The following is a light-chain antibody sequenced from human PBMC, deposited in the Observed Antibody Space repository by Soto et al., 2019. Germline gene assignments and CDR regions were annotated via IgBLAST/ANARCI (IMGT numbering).Light chain of an antibody. CDR3: KQYNNWPRT. J-gene: IGKJ1*01. V-gene: IGKV3-15*01. CDR1: QSVSSN. CDR2: GAY. Sequence: TQSPGTLSLSLGGRATLSCRASQSVSSNLAWYQQKPGQAHRLLIYGAYTRATGIQARFSGSGSGTEFTLTIRSLQSEDFAVYYCKQYNNWPRTFGQGTKVDIK.